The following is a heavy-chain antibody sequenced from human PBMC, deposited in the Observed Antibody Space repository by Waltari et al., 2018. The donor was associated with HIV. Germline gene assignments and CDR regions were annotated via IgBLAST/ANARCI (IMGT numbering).Heavy chain of an antibody. CDR2: ISSSSSTI. J-gene: IGHJ4*02. Sequence: EVQLVESGGGVVQPGGSLSLSGAASGFHSSSHGMTWVRQAPGKGLEWISYISSSSSTIYYADSVKGRFTISRDNAKNSVYLQMNSLRAEDTAVYYCARPLGGGHTYWGQGTLVTVSS. D-gene: IGHD2-15*01. CDR1: GFHSSSHG. CDR3: ARPLGGGHTY. V-gene: IGHV3-48*04.